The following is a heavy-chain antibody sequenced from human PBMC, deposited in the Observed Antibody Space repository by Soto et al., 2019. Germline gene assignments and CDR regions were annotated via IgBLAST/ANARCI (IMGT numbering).Heavy chain of an antibody. Sequence: GGSLRLSCAASGFTFTTHAMNWVRQAPGKGLEWVSSISGSGGTTDYADSVKGRFTISRDNSKNTPYLQMNSLRAEDTAVYYCAKGLGEFSYYGMDVWGQGTTVTSP. CDR2: ISGSGGTT. D-gene: IGHD3-10*01. V-gene: IGHV3-23*01. CDR3: AKGLGEFSYYGMDV. J-gene: IGHJ6*02. CDR1: GFTFTTHA.